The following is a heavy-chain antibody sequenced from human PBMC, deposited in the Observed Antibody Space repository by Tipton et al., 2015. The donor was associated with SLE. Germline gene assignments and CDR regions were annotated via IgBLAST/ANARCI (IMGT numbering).Heavy chain of an antibody. J-gene: IGHJ3*02. CDR1: GGSISSGGYY. V-gene: IGHV4-31*01. CDR2: IYYSGST. CDR3: ARGGYGTTDAFDI. Sequence: TLSLTCTVSGGSISSGGYYWSWIRQHPGKGLEWIGYIYYSGSTYYNPSLKSLVTISVDTSKNQFSLKLSSVTAADTAVYYCARGGYGTTDAFDIWGQGTMVTVSS. D-gene: IGHD1-1*01.